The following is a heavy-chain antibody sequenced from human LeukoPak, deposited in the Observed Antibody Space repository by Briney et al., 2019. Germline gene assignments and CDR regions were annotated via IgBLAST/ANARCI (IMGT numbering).Heavy chain of an antibody. CDR3: ARGPKTYYYDSSGRGGNYFDY. D-gene: IGHD3-22*01. CDR1: GFTLSSYA. Sequence: GGSLRLSCAASGFTLSSYAMSWVRQAPGKGLEWVSYISSSGSTIYYADSVKGRFTISRDNAKNSLYLQMNSLRAEDTAVYYCARGPKTYYYDSSGRGGNYFDYWGQGTLVTVSS. CDR2: ISSSGSTI. J-gene: IGHJ4*02. V-gene: IGHV3-48*04.